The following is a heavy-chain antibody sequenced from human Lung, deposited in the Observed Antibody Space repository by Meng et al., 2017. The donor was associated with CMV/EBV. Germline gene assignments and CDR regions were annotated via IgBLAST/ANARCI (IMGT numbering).Heavy chain of an antibody. J-gene: IGHJ1*01. CDR2: INPKTGST. CDR1: GYIFIDYY. V-gene: IGHV1-2*02. Sequence: ASVKVSCKASGYIFIDYYLFWVRQVPGQGLEWVGWINPKTGSTKYAQKLQGRVTVTRDTPMSTVYMEVTSLRSDDTAVYYCARDTPEYPDSRNYPTLAYWXQGTLVXVSS. D-gene: IGHD3-22*01. CDR3: ARDTPEYPDSRNYPTLAY.